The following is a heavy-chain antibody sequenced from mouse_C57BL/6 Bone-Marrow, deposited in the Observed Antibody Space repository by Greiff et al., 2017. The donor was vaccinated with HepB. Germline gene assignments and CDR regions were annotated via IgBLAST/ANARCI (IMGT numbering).Heavy chain of an antibody. CDR3: ERRNEGYYDAGFAD. V-gene: IGHV1-18*01. CDR1: GYTFTDYN. Sequence: EVQLQQSGPELVKPGASVKIPCKASGYTFTDYNMDWVKQSHGKSLEWIGDINPNNGGTIYNQKFKGKATLTVDKSSSKAYMELRSLTSEDTAGYYCERRNEGYYDAGFADWGQGTLVTVS. CDR2: INPNNGGT. D-gene: IGHD2-3*01. J-gene: IGHJ3*01.